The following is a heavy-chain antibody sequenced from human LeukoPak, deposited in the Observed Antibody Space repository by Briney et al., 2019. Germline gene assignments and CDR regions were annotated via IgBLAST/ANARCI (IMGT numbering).Heavy chain of an antibody. J-gene: IGHJ5*02. Sequence: GGSLRLSCAASGFTFSTYAMSWVRQAPGKGLEWVSAISGSGDSTYYADSVKGRFTISRDNSKNTLYLQMSSLRAEDTAVYFCAKDSGPYANGWYSFDPWGQGTLVTVSS. CDR3: AKDSGPYANGWYSFDP. D-gene: IGHD6-19*01. CDR2: ISGSGDST. CDR1: GFTFSTYA. V-gene: IGHV3-23*01.